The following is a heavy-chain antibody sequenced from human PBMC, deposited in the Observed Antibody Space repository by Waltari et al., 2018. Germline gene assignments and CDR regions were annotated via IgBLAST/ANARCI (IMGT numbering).Heavy chain of an antibody. D-gene: IGHD5-12*01. CDR3: ARDYARSGYDCAFDY. J-gene: IGHJ4*02. V-gene: IGHV1-69*06. Sequence: SYAISWVRQAPGQGLEWMGRIIPIFGTANYAQKFQGRVTITADKSTSTAYMELSSLRSEDTAVYYCARDYARSGYDCAFDYWGQGTLVTVSS. CDR1: SYA. CDR2: IIPIFGTA.